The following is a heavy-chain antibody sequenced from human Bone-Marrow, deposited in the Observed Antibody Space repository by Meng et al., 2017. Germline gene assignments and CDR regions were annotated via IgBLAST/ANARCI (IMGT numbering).Heavy chain of an antibody. D-gene: IGHD3-10*01. V-gene: IGHV4-4*07. Sequence: ESLKISCTVSGGSISSYYWSWIRQPAGKGLEWIGSIYTSGSTNYNPSLKSRVTMSVDTSKNQFSLKLSSVTAADTAVYYCARERYYYGSGSDIDAFDIWGQGTMVTVSS. CDR2: IYTSGST. J-gene: IGHJ3*02. CDR3: ARERYYYGSGSDIDAFDI. CDR1: GGSISSYY.